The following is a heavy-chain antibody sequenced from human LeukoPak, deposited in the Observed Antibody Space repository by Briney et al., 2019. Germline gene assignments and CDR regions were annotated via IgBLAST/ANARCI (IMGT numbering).Heavy chain of an antibody. CDR3: ARDGAAAGTEFDY. D-gene: IGHD6-13*01. J-gene: IGHJ4*02. CDR2: ISSSSSYI. Sequence: PGGYLRLSCAASGFTLSSNSMNWVRQAPGKGLEWVSSISSSSSYIHYADPVKGRFTISRDNAKNSLYLQMNSLRAEDTAVYYCARDGAAAGTEFDYWGQGTLVTVSS. CDR1: GFTLSSNS. V-gene: IGHV3-21*01.